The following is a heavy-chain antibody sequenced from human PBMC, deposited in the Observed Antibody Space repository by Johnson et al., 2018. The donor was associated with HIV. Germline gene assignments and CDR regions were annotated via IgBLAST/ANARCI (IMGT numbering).Heavy chain of an antibody. Sequence: QVQLVESVGGVVQPGRSLRLSCVASGFTFSSYTMHWVRQAPGKGLEWVAVISYDGSNKYFADSVKGRFTISRDNSKNTLYLQMSSLRAEDTAVYYCARGGIIHDAFDIWGQGTMVTVSS. J-gene: IGHJ3*02. CDR2: ISYDGSNK. CDR3: ARGGIIHDAFDI. CDR1: GFTFSSYT. D-gene: IGHD1-1*01. V-gene: IGHV3-30*04.